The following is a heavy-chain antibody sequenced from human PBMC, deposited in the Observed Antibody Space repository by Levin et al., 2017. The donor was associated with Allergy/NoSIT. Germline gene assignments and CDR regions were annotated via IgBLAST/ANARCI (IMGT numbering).Heavy chain of an antibody. CDR1: GFTVSTYY. CDR3: ARDQFLYGSASGGWFDP. V-gene: IGHV3-53*01. CDR2: IYSDGRT. J-gene: IGHJ5*02. D-gene: IGHD3-16*01. Sequence: GGSLRLSCAASGFTVSTYYMNWVRQAPGKGLDWVSVIYSDGRTYYADSVKGRFTISRDNSKNTLYLQMNSLSVEDTAVYYCARDQFLYGSASGGWFDPWGQGTLVTVSS.